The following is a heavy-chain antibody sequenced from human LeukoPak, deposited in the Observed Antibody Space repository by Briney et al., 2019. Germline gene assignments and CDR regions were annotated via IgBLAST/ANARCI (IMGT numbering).Heavy chain of an antibody. V-gene: IGHV1-2*02. D-gene: IGHD6-6*01. Sequence: ASVKVSCKASGYTFTGYYIHWVRQAPGQGLEWMGWINPNSGGTNYAQKFQGRVTMTRDTSISTAYMELSRLRSDDTAVYYCARPIAALGKTLDYWGQGTLVTVSS. J-gene: IGHJ4*02. CDR2: INPNSGGT. CDR1: GYTFTGYY. CDR3: ARPIAALGKTLDY.